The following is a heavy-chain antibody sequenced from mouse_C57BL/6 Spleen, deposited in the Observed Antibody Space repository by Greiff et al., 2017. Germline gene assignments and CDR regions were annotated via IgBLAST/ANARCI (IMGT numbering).Heavy chain of an antibody. CDR2: ISYDGSN. CDR3: AGGGGFMDY. J-gene: IGHJ4*01. D-gene: IGHD1-1*02. CDR1: GYSITGGYY. Sequence: EVKLQESGPGLVKPSPSLSLTCSVTGYSITGGYYWNWIRQFPGNKLECLGYISYDGSNNYNPSLKNRNSITRDTSKNQFFLKLNSVTTEDTAKYYGAGGGGFMDYWGQGTTVTVSS. V-gene: IGHV3-6*01.